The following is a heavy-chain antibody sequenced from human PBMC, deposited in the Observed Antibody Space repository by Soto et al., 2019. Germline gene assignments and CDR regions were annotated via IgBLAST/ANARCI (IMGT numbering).Heavy chain of an antibody. D-gene: IGHD3-22*01. CDR3: AREGYSSGYYYYYGMDV. CDR2: IYYSGST. V-gene: IGHV4-59*01. J-gene: IGHJ6*02. CDR1: GGSSSSYY. Sequence: PSETLSLTCTVSGGSSSSYYWSWIRQPPGKGLEWIGYIYYSGSTNYNPSLKSRVTISVDTSKNQFSLKLSSVTAADTAVYYCAREGYSSGYYYYYGMDVWGQGTTVTVSS.